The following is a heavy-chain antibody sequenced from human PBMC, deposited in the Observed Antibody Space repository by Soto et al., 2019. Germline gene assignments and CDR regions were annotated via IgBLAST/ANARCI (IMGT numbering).Heavy chain of an antibody. J-gene: IGHJ6*02. CDR3: ARHLGFVELFYTEYYYYYGMDV. CDR2: IYYSGST. Sequence: SETLSLTCTVSGGSISSYYWSWIRQPPGKGLEWIGYIYYSGSTNYNPSLKSRVTISVDTSKNQFSLNLSSVTTADTGVYYCARHLGFVELFYTEYYYYYGMDVWGQGTTVTVSS. CDR1: GGSISSYY. V-gene: IGHV4-59*08. D-gene: IGHD3-10*01.